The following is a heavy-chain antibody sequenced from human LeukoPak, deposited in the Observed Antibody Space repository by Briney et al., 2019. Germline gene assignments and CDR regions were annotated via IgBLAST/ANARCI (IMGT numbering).Heavy chain of an antibody. V-gene: IGHV3-21*01. J-gene: IGHJ6*03. CDR3: ERDPYSGYYGDYYYYYMDV. CDR2: ITSTSGYV. CDR1: GFTFSIYN. Sequence: PGGSLRLSCEASGFTFSIYNMNWVRQAPGKGREGVSSITSTSGYVFYADSVRGRFHISRDNAKNSPYMQINRLRAEDTAVYYRERDPYSGYYGDYYYYYMDVRGKGTTVTISS. D-gene: IGHD5-12*01.